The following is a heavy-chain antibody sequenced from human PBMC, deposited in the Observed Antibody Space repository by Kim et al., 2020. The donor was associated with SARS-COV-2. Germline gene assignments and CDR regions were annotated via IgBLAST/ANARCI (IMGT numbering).Heavy chain of an antibody. D-gene: IGHD3-10*01. CDR2: IYSSGTT. V-gene: IGHV4-4*07. CDR3: ARDRTRGFNLPFDP. Sequence: SETLSLTCTVSGDSINNYHWHWIRQSAGKGLEWIGRIYSSGTTNYNPSLKSRVTMSLDTSNNQFSLTLTSVTAADTAIYYCARDRTRGFNLPFDPWGQGTLVTVSS. CDR1: GDSINNYH. J-gene: IGHJ5*02.